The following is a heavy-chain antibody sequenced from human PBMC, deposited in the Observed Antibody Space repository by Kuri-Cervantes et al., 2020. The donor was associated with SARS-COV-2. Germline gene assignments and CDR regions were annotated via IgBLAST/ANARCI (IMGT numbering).Heavy chain of an antibody. CDR1: GGSISSYY. J-gene: IGHJ6*02. CDR2: IYYSGNT. V-gene: IGHV4-59*01. D-gene: IGHD2-15*01. Sequence: SETLSLTCTVSGGSISSYYWSWIRQPPGKGLEWIGYIYYSGNTNYNPSLKSRVTISVDTSKNQFSLKLSSVTAADTAVYYCARGDCSGGSCYGMDVWGQGTTVTVSS. CDR3: ARGDCSGGSCYGMDV.